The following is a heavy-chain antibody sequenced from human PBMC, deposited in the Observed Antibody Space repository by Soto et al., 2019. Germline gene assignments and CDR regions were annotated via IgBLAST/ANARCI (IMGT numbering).Heavy chain of an antibody. Sequence: SETLSLTCTVSGGSISSGGYYWSWIRQHPGKGLEWIGYIYYSGSTYYNPSLKSRVTISVDTSKNQFSLKLSSVTAADTAVYYCARQVLERLNSHLEYWGQGTLVTVSS. V-gene: IGHV4-31*03. D-gene: IGHD1-1*01. J-gene: IGHJ4*02. CDR2: IYYSGST. CDR3: ARQVLERLNSHLEY. CDR1: GGSISSGGYY.